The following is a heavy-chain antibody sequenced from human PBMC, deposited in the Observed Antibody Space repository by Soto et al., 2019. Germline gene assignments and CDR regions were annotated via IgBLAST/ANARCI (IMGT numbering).Heavy chain of an antibody. CDR1: GGFVSSGNFY. CDR2: VYYTGST. CDR3: ARTVLGPDLLADSFVDYYYYMDV. D-gene: IGHD3-9*01. J-gene: IGHJ6*03. Sequence: PSETLSLTCAVYGGFVSSGNFYWSWIRQPPGKGLEWIGYVYYTGSTSYNPSLKRRVTFSADSSRGQFSLRLNSVTAADTAVYYCARTVLGPDLLADSFVDYYYYMDVWGQGTTVTVSS. V-gene: IGHV4-61*01.